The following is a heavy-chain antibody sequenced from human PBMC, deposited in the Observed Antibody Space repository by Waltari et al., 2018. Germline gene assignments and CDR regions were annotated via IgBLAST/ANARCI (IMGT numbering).Heavy chain of an antibody. V-gene: IGHV3-23*01. CDR2: ISGSGGST. CDR1: GFTFSSCV. J-gene: IGHJ4*02. D-gene: IGHD3-9*01. Sequence: EVQLLESGGNLVQPGGSLRLSCAASGFTFSSCVMSWVRQAPGKGLEWVSSISGSGGSTYYADSVKGRFTISRDNSKNTLYLQMNSLRAEDTAVYYCGKRGSTYIYGDYLGQGILVTVSS. CDR3: GKRGSTYIYGDY.